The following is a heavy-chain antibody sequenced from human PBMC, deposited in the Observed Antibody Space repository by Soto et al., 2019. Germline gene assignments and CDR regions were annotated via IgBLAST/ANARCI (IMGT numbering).Heavy chain of an antibody. J-gene: IGHJ5*02. CDR2: INPSGGST. CDR1: GYTFTSYY. CDR3: AIVSHVVVVPAAGLDP. D-gene: IGHD2-2*01. Sequence: ASVKVSCKASGYTFTSYYMHWVRQAPGQGLEWMGIINPSGGSTSYAQKFQGRVTMTRDTSTSTVYMELSSLGSEDTAVYYCAIVSHVVVVPAAGLDPWGQGTLVTVSS. V-gene: IGHV1-46*01.